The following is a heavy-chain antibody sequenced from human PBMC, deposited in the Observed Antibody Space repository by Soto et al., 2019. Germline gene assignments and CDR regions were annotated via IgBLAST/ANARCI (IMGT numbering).Heavy chain of an antibody. D-gene: IGHD6-19*01. V-gene: IGHV3-64D*06. CDR3: VKDLYGSGSHSVFES. Sequence: EVQVVESGGDLVQPGGSLRLSCSASGFTFRDYAMHWVRQAPGQGLQHVSVISNNGHYTYYGDSVKGRFTISRDNARNTLFLQMSSLRTEDTALYFCVKDLYGSGSHSVFESGGQGTLLTVSS. J-gene: IGHJ4*02. CDR2: ISNNGHYT. CDR1: GFTFRDYA.